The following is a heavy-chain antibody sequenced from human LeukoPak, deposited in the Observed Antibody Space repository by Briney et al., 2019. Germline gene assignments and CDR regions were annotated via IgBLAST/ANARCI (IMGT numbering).Heavy chain of an antibody. D-gene: IGHD2-2*01. Sequence: ASVKVSRKASGYTFPSYDLSWVRQAPGQGLEWVGYISGYNGNTIYAQKVQDRVTMTTDTSTSTAYMELRSLRSDDTAVYYCARWGGTYQTYFDYWGQGTLVTVSS. J-gene: IGHJ4*02. V-gene: IGHV1-18*01. CDR1: GYTFPSYD. CDR2: ISGYNGNT. CDR3: ARWGGTYQTYFDY.